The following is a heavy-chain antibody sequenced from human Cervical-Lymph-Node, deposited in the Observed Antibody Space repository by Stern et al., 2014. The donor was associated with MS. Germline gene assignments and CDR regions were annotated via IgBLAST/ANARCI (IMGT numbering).Heavy chain of an antibody. CDR2: IHYTGST. Sequence: QLVESGPGLVKPSETLSLICTVSGGSISISGYYWGWIRQPPGKGLEWIGSIHYTGSTYYNPPVTSRLTLYVDTSKDPVSLDLSSVTAADTAVYYCARRGSGYILDYWGPGTLVTVSS. V-gene: IGHV4-39*01. J-gene: IGHJ4*02. D-gene: IGHD6-19*01. CDR3: ARRGSGYILDY. CDR1: GGSISISGYY.